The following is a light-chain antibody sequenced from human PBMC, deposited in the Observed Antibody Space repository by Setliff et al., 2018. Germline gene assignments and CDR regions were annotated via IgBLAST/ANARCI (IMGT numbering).Light chain of an antibody. Sequence: QSALTQPHSVSGSPGQSVAISCTGTSSDVGGYNYVSWYQQHPGKAPKLIIYDVSKRPSGVPDRFSDSKSANTASLTISGLQGEDEADYYCCSYAGIYPSLYVFGGGTKVTLL. CDR2: DVS. V-gene: IGLV2-11*01. CDR3: CSYAGIYPSLYV. CDR1: SSDVGGYNY. J-gene: IGLJ1*01.